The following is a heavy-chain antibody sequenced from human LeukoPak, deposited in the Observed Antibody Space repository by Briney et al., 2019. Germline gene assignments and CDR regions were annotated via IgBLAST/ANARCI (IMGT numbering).Heavy chain of an antibody. CDR2: INHSGST. J-gene: IGHJ5*02. D-gene: IGHD1-1*01. V-gene: IGHV4-34*01. Sequence: PSETLSLTCAVYGGSFSGYYWSWIRQPPGKGLEWIGEINHSGSTNYNPSLKSRVTISVDTSKNQFSLKLSSVTAADTAVYYCARGRNWNDGWFDPWGQGTLVTVSP. CDR3: ARGRNWNDGWFDP. CDR1: GGSFSGYY.